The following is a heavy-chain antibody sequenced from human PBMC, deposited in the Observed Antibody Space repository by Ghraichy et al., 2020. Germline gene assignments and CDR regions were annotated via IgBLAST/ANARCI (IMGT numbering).Heavy chain of an antibody. Sequence: GSLRLSCVASGFGVSSNYMSWVRQAPGKGLEWVSGIYGDGSTYYADSVKGRFTLSRDNSKNTLYLQMSSLRAEDTAVYFCARALGHCSSTSCFGENWFDSWGQGTLVTVSS. J-gene: IGHJ5*01. CDR1: GFGVSSNY. D-gene: IGHD2-2*01. CDR3: ARALGHCSSTSCFGENWFDS. V-gene: IGHV3-53*01. CDR2: IYGDGST.